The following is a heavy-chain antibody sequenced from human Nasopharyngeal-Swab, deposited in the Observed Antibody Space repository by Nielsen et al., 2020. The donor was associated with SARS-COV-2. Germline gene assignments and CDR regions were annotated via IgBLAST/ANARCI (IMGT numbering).Heavy chain of an antibody. J-gene: IGHJ6*02. Sequence: GESLKISCVASGFTFSGYAMSWVRQAPGKGLEWASVIYSGGSRTYYADSVKGRFTTSRDNSKNTLHMEMKRLRADDTAVYYCVKAGGRQWLAPVSGPPNYYYGMDVWGQGTTVTVSS. D-gene: IGHD6-19*01. CDR3: VKAGGRQWLAPVSGPPNYYYGMDV. V-gene: IGHV3-23*03. CDR2: IYSGGSRT. CDR1: GFTFSGYA.